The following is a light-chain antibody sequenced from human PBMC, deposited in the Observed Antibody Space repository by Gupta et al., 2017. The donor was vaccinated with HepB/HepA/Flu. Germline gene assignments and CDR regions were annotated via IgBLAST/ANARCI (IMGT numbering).Light chain of an antibody. CDR2: DTS. J-gene: IGKJ1*01. V-gene: IGKV3-11*01. Sequence: EIVLTQSPATLSLSPGERATLSCRASQSVSNYLTWYQQKPCQAPRLLIYDTSIRATGIPARFRGTGYGTDFTLTISSLEPEDFAVYYCQLLNYWPRGAFGQGTKVEIK. CDR3: QLLNYWPRGA. CDR1: QSVSNY.